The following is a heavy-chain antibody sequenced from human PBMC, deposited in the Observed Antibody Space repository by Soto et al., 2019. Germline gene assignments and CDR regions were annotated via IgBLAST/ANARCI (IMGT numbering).Heavy chain of an antibody. CDR3: ATRHSSSWYRDAFDI. J-gene: IGHJ3*02. V-gene: IGHV4-39*07. CDR2: MYYSGTT. D-gene: IGHD6-13*01. CDR1: GGSISSSSYY. Sequence: SSETLSLTCTVSGGSISSSSYYWGWIRQAPGKGLEWIGTMYYSGTTYYNPSLKSRVTMSVDTSTDTAYMELSSLRSEDTAVYYCATRHSSSWYRDAFDIWGQGTMVTVSS.